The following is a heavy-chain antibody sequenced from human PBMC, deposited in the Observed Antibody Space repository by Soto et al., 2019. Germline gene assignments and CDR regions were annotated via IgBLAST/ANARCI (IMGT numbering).Heavy chain of an antibody. CDR2: IIPILGTA. V-gene: IGHV1-69*13. Sequence: SVKVSCKASGGTFSSYAISWVRQAPGQGLEWMGGIIPILGTANYAQKFQGRVTITADESTSTAYMELSSLRSEDTAVYYCASDRIAVAGTCWFDPWGQGSLVTVPQ. D-gene: IGHD6-19*01. CDR3: ASDRIAVAGTCWFDP. J-gene: IGHJ5*02. CDR1: GGTFSSYA.